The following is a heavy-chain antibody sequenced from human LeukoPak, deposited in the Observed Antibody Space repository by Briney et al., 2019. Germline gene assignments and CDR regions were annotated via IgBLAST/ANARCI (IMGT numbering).Heavy chain of an antibody. Sequence: SETLSLTCTVSGGSISSYYWSWIRQPPGKGLEWIGEINHSGSTNYNPSLKSRVTISVDTSKNQFSLKLSSVTAADTAVYYCARIPSYYDFWSGYYTFNWFDPWGQGTLVTVSS. V-gene: IGHV4-34*01. D-gene: IGHD3-3*01. CDR3: ARIPSYYDFWSGYYTFNWFDP. J-gene: IGHJ5*02. CDR1: GGSISSYY. CDR2: INHSGST.